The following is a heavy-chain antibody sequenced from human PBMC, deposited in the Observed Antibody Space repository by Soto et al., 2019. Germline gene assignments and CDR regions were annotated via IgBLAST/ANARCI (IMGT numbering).Heavy chain of an antibody. CDR3: ARITAGRHYYYYYGMDV. CDR2: INHSGST. CDR1: GGYFSGYG. D-gene: IGHD6-19*01. Sequence: SETLSVTCAVYGGYFSGYGWSWIRQPPGKGLEWIGEINHSGSTNYNPSLKSRVTISVDTSKNQFSLKLSSVTAADTAVYYCARITAGRHYYYYYGMDVWGQGTTVTVSS. J-gene: IGHJ6*02. V-gene: IGHV4-34*01.